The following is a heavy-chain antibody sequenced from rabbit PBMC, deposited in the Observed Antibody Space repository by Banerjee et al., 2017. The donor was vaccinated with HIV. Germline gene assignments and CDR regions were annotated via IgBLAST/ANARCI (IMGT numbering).Heavy chain of an antibody. CDR2: INTGSSGST. V-gene: IGHV1S45*01. D-gene: IGHD1-1*01. CDR1: GFSFSSNYW. Sequence: QEQLVESGGDLVKPEASLTLTCTASGFSFSSNYWICWVRQAPGKGLEWIGCINTGSSGSTYSASWVNGRFSVSRSTSLNTVTLQMTSLTAADTATYFCVRDLHAISSGHTYFNLWGPGTLVTV. J-gene: IGHJ4*01. CDR3: VRDLHAISSGHTYFNL.